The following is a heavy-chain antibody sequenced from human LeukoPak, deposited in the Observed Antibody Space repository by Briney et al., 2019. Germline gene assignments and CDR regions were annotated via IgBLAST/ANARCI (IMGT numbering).Heavy chain of an antibody. CDR1: GGSISSYY. CDR3: ARVEEGYGSGRRENYYYYYMDV. D-gene: IGHD3-10*01. Sequence: PSETLSLTSTVSGGSISSYYWSWIRQPPGKGLEWIGYIYYSGSTNYNPSLKSRVTISVDTSKKQFSLKLSSGTAADTAVYYCARVEEGYGSGRRENYYYYYMDVWGKGTTVTISS. CDR2: IYYSGST. J-gene: IGHJ6*03. V-gene: IGHV4-59*01.